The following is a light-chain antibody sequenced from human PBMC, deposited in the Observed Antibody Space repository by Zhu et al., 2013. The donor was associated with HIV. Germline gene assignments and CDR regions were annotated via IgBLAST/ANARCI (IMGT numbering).Light chain of an antibody. CDR1: QDTSNH. CDR2: YVS. Sequence: DIQMTQSPSVMSASVGDRVTITCRASQDTSNHLTWLQQKPGKVPKRLIAYVSILESGVPSRFSGSGSGTEFTLTISSLQAEDSATYYCLQHHAYPITFGQGTRLEIK. J-gene: IGKJ5*01. CDR3: LQHHAYPIT. V-gene: IGKV1-17*03.